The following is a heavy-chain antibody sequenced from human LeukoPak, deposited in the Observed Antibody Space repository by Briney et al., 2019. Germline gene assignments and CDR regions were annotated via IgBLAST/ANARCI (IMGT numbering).Heavy chain of an antibody. CDR2: IGTALNT. D-gene: IGHD4-11*01. CDR1: AFTFSNSA. V-gene: IGHV3-23*01. J-gene: IGHJ4*02. CDR3: AKGVSGPQYYFAF. Sequence: GGSLRLSCAASAFTFSNSAMRWVRQTPGKGLEWVSSIGTALNTYYADSVKGRFITSRDNSRNTVYLQMNSLTVEDTAIYYCAKGVSGPQYYFAFWGQGTLVTVSS.